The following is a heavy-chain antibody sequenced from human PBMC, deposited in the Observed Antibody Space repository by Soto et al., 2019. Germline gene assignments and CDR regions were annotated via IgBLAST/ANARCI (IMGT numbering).Heavy chain of an antibody. Sequence: ESGGGLVQPGGSLKLSCAASGFTFSGSAMHWVRQASGKGLEWVGRIRSKANGYATAYAASVKGRFTISRDDSKNTAYLQMNSLKTEDTAVYYCRVAGYYDILIGYYQIDYWGQGTLVTVSS. V-gene: IGHV3-73*01. CDR1: GFTFSGSA. D-gene: IGHD3-9*01. CDR3: RVAGYYDILIGYYQIDY. CDR2: IRSKANGYAT. J-gene: IGHJ4*02.